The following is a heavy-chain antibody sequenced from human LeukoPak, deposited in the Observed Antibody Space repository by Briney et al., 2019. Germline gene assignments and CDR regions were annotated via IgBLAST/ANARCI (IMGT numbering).Heavy chain of an antibody. CDR1: GGTFSSYA. CDR2: TIPILGIA. CDR3: ARGIAVAGISRGFDP. J-gene: IGHJ5*02. D-gene: IGHD6-19*01. Sequence: RASVKVSCKASGGTFSSYAISWVRQAPGQGLEWMGRTIPILGIANYAQKFQGRVTITADKSTSTAYMELSSLRSEDTAVYYCARGIAVAGISRGFDPWGQGTLVTVSS. V-gene: IGHV1-69*04.